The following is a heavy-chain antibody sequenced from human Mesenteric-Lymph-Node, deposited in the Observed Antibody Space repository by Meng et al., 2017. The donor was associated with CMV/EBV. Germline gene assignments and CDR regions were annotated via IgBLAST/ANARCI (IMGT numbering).Heavy chain of an antibody. CDR2: ISSGSSTT. V-gene: IGHV3-48*04. J-gene: IGHJ4*02. CDR3: ARARLGDLLDY. CDR1: GFSFSSYS. Sequence: GGSLRLSCAASGFSFSSYSMKWVRQAPGKGLECVSYISSGSSTTYYADSVKGRFTISRDNSKNSVYLQMDLPRVEDTAVYYCARARLGDLLDYWGQGILVTVSS. D-gene: IGHD2-21*02.